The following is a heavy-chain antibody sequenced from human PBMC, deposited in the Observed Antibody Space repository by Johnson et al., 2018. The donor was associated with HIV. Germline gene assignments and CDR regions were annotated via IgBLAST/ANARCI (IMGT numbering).Heavy chain of an antibody. CDR1: GFTFSSYA. CDR3: AGKEAIDEAFDI. Sequence: QVKLVESGGGVVQPGRSLRLSCAASGFTFSSYAMHWVRQAPGKGLEWVAFISYDGSNKYYADSVKGRFTISRDNSKNTLYLQMNSLRAEDTAVYYCAGKEAIDEAFDIWGQGTMVTVSS. D-gene: IGHD1-26*01. CDR2: ISYDGSNK. J-gene: IGHJ3*02. V-gene: IGHV3-30*04.